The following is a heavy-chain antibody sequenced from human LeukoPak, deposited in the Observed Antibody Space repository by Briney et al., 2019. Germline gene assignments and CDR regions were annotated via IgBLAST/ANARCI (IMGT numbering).Heavy chain of an antibody. CDR1: GYTFTDYY. CDR2: IDPDNGGT. Sequence: ASVKVSCKSSGYTFTDYYMYWVRQAPGQGLEWMGWIDPDNGGTNYAQKFQGRVTMTWDTSVNTAYMEMSGLQSDDTAVYYCALHPSSDNNYEGAFDVWGQGTMVTVSS. CDR3: ALHPSSDNNYEGAFDV. D-gene: IGHD4-11*01. J-gene: IGHJ3*01. V-gene: IGHV1-2*02.